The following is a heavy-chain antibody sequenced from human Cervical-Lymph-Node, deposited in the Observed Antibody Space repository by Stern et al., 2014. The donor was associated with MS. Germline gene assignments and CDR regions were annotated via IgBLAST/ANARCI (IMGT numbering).Heavy chain of an antibody. CDR3: ALSSETSDRWYSLGYDL. CDR2: VFPVFATP. Sequence: QVQLGQSGAEVTKPGSSVKVSCQASGVTFSKFPSSCVRQAPGQGLEWMGVVFPVFATPAYAQEFRGSVTITADVSTSTVYMELSSLRSDDTSVYYCALSSETSDRWYSLGYDLWGQGTLVTVSS. D-gene: IGHD6-13*01. J-gene: IGHJ5*02. V-gene: IGHV1-69*01. CDR1: GVTFSKFP.